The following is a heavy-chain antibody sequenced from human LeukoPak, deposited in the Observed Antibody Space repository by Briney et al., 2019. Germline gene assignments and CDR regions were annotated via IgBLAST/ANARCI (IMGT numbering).Heavy chain of an antibody. CDR1: GYSFPSYW. V-gene: IGHV5-51*01. J-gene: IGHJ3*02. CDR3: ARGVAGGKSGAFDAFDI. Sequence: GESLKISCKGSGYSFPSYWILWGRQMPGKGLEWMGIINPDDSDTKYSPSFQGQVTISADKSISTASLRWSSLKASDTAMYYCARGVAGGKSGAFDAFDIWGQGTMVTVSS. CDR2: INPDDSDT. D-gene: IGHD4-23*01.